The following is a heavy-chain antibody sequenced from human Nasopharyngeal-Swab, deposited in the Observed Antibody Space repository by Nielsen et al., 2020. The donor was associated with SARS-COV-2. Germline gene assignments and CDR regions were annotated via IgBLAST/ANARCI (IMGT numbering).Heavy chain of an antibody. V-gene: IGHV4-4*02. D-gene: IGHD2-2*01. CDR3: ASRPQLLLFWFDP. Sequence: VRQAPGKGLEWIGEIYHSGSTNYNPSLKSRVTISVDKSKNQFSLKLSSVTAADTAVYYCASRPQLLLFWFDPWGQGTLVTVSS. J-gene: IGHJ5*02. CDR2: IYHSGST.